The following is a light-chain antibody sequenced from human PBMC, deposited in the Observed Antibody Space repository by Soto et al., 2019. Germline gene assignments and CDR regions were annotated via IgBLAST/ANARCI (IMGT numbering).Light chain of an antibody. CDR1: SSDVVTYNL. CDR2: EGT. CDR3: YSFAGNTAFSDV. V-gene: IGLV2-23*03. Sequence: QSVLTQPASVSGSRGQSISISCTGTSSDVVTYNLVSWYQQPPGKAPTVLIYEGTKRPSGVPNRFSGSKSGNTASLTISGLQTEDESDYYCYSFAGNTAFSDVYRPATKVTV. J-gene: IGLJ1*01.